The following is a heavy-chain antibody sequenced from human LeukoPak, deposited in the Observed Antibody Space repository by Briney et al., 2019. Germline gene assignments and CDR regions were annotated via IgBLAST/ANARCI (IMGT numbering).Heavy chain of an antibody. CDR1: GGTFSSYA. Sequence: ASVKVSCKATGGTFSSYAISWVRQAPGQGLEWMGGIIPIFGTANYAQKFQGRVTITTDESTSTAYMELSSLRSEDTAVYYCARDCGYCGSTSQWNWFDPWGQGTLVTVSS. J-gene: IGHJ5*02. D-gene: IGHD2-2*03. CDR3: ARDCGYCGSTSQWNWFDP. CDR2: IIPIFGTA. V-gene: IGHV1-69*05.